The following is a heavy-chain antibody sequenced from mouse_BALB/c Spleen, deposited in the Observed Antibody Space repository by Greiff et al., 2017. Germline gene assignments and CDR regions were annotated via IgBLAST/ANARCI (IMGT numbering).Heavy chain of an antibody. CDR2: ISYSGST. CDR1: GYSITSDYA. V-gene: IGHV3-2*02. CDR3: AREGNLLWYHYYAMDY. Sequence: DVKLVESGPGLVKPSQSLSLTCTVTGYSITSDYAWNWIRQFPGNKLEWMGYISYSGSTSYNPSLKSRISITRDTSKNQFFLQLNSVTTEDTATYYCAREGNLLWYHYYAMDYWGQGTSVTVSS. D-gene: IGHD2-10*01. J-gene: IGHJ4*01.